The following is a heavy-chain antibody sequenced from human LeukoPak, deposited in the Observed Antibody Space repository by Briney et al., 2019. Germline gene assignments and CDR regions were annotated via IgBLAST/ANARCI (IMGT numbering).Heavy chain of an antibody. CDR2: IYYTGTT. CDR1: GGSMSNYY. J-gene: IGHJ4*02. D-gene: IGHD3-10*01. Sequence: SETLSLTCTVSGGSMSNYYWNWIRQSPGKGLEWIGYIYYTGTTKYNPSLKSRVTISVDTSKNQFSLKLSSVTAADTAVYYCARVSVHGYSDYWGQGTLVTVSS. CDR3: ARVSVHGYSDY. V-gene: IGHV4-59*01.